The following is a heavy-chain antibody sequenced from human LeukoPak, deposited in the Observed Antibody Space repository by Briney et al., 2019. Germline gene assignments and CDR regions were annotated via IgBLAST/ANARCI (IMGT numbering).Heavy chain of an antibody. CDR1: GFTFSSYG. V-gene: IGHV3-30*18. Sequence: AGGSLRLSCAASGFTFSSYGMHWVRQAPGKGLEGVAVISYDGSNKYYADSVKGRFTISRDNSKNTLYLQMNSLRAEDTAVYYCAKESAAAEKLHLDYWGQGTLVTVSS. CDR3: AKESAAAEKLHLDY. D-gene: IGHD6-13*01. CDR2: ISYDGSNK. J-gene: IGHJ4*02.